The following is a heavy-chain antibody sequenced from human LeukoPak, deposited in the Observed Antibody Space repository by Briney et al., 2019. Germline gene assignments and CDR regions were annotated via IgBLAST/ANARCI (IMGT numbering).Heavy chain of an antibody. CDR1: GGSFSGYY. CDR2: INHSGST. J-gene: IGHJ3*02. V-gene: IGHV4-34*01. D-gene: IGHD1-26*01. Sequence: PSETLSLTCAVYGGSFSGYYWSWIRQPPGKGLGWIGEINHSGSTNYNPSLKSRVTISVDTSKNQFSLKLSSVTAADTAVYYCARGLLEWELRDDAFDIWGQGTMVTVSS. CDR3: ARGLLEWELRDDAFDI.